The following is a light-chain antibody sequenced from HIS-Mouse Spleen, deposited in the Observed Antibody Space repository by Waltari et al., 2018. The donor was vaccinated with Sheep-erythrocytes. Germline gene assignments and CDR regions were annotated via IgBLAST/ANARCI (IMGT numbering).Light chain of an antibody. CDR2: EGS. J-gene: IGLJ3*02. CDR1: SSDVGSYNL. CDR3: CSYAGSSTPWV. Sequence: QSALTQPASVSSQPGQSITISCTGTSSDVGSYNLVSWYQRPPGKAPKLMIYEGSKRPSGVSNRFSGSKSGNTASLTISGLQAEDEADYYCCSYAGSSTPWVFGGGTKLTVL. V-gene: IGLV2-23*01.